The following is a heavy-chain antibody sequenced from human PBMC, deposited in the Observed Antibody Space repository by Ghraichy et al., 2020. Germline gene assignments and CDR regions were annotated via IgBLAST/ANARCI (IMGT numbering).Heavy chain of an antibody. CDR3: ARVGLAGAYYYYYYMDV. J-gene: IGHJ6*03. CDR1: GYTFTGYY. D-gene: IGHD3/OR15-3a*01. Sequence: ASVKVSCKASGYTFTGYYMHWVRQAPGQGLEWMGWINPNSGGTNYAQKFQGRVTMTRDTSISTAYMELSRLRSDDTAVYYCARVGLAGAYYYYYYMDVWGKGTTVTVSS. V-gene: IGHV1-2*02. CDR2: INPNSGGT.